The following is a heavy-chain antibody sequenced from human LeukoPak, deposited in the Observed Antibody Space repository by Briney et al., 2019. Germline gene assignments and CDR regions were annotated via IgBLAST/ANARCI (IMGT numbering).Heavy chain of an antibody. CDR1: GFTLSSYS. CDR2: ISSSGSTI. D-gene: IGHD3-10*02. V-gene: IGHV3-48*04. CDR3: AELGITMIGGV. Sequence: GGSPRLSCAASGFTLSSYSMNWVRQAPGKGLEWVSYISSSGSTIYYADSVKGRFTISRDNAKNSLYLQMNSLRAEDTAVYYCAELGITMIGGVWGKGTTVTISS. J-gene: IGHJ6*04.